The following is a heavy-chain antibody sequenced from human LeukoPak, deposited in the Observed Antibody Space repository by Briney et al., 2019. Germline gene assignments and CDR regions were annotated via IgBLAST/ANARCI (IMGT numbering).Heavy chain of an antibody. D-gene: IGHD6-13*01. CDR1: GDSIISSSYY. V-gene: IGHV4-39*07. CDR3: ARVSRIAAVQNWFDP. J-gene: IGHJ5*02. Sequence: LETLSLTCTVSGDSIISSSYYWGYIRQPPGKGLEWIGSIYYSGRTYHNPSLRGRVTISVDTSKNQFSLKLSSVTAADTAVYYCARVSRIAAVQNWFDPWGQGTLVTVSS. CDR2: IYYSGRT.